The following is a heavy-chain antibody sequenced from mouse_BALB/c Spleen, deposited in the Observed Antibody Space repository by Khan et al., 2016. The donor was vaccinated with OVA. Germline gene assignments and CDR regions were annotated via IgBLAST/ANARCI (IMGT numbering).Heavy chain of an antibody. CDR1: GYTFTSYW. V-gene: IGHV1-7*01. CDR3: ANHGSSSAWFAF. Sequence: QVQLKESGAELAKPGASVKMSCKASGYTFTSYWMHWVNQRPGQGLEWIGYINPSTGYTEYNQKFKDKATLTADKSSSTAYMQLSSLTSEDSAVYYCANHGSSSAWFAFWGQGTLVTVSA. D-gene: IGHD1-1*01. J-gene: IGHJ3*01. CDR2: INPSTGYT.